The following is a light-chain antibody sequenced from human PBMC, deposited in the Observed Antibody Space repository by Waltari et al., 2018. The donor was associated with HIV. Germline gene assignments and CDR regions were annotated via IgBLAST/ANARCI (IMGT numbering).Light chain of an antibody. Sequence: QSVLTQPPSVSGAPGQRVTISCTGSSSNIWAGYDVHWYQQIPGTAPKLLIYGNSHRPSGVPDRFSGSKSGTSASLAITGLQAEDEADYYCQSYDSSLSVWVFGGGTKLTVL. CDR2: GNS. CDR3: QSYDSSLSVWV. V-gene: IGLV1-40*01. J-gene: IGLJ3*02. CDR1: SSNIWAGYD.